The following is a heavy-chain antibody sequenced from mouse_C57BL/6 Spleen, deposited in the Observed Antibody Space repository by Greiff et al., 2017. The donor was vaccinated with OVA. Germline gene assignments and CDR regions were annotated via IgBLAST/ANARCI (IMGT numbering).Heavy chain of an antibody. J-gene: IGHJ2*01. CDR1: GFTFSDYG. CDR3: ARNYYGLDYFDY. CDR2: ISSGSSTI. D-gene: IGHD1-1*01. V-gene: IGHV5-17*01. Sequence: EVHLVESGGGLVKPGGSLKLSCAASGFTFSDYGMHWVRQAPEKGLEWVAYISSGSSTINYADTVKGRFTISRDKAKNTLFLQMTSLRSEDTAMYYGARNYYGLDYFDYWGQGTTLTVSS.